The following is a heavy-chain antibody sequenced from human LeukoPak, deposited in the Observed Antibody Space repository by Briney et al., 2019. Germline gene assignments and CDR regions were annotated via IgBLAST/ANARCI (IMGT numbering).Heavy chain of an antibody. D-gene: IGHD3-3*01. Sequence: ASVKVSCKASGYIFSNYGISWVRQAPGQGLEWMGWISGHNGNTNYAQKVQDRVTMTTDTSTNTAYMELKTLRSDDTAVYFCARDHAGSYYDVWSGYYNDDGGEDYWGQGTLVTVSS. CDR2: ISGHNGNT. J-gene: IGHJ4*02. V-gene: IGHV1-18*01. CDR3: ARDHAGSYYDVWSGYYNDDGGEDY. CDR1: GYIFSNYG.